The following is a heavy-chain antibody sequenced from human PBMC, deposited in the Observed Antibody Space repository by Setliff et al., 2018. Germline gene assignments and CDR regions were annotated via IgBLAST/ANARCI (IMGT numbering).Heavy chain of an antibody. V-gene: IGHV3-73*01. CDR2: IRGRTNTDAT. D-gene: IGHD3-10*01. CDR1: EFTLSGFE. CDR3: ARGFRGVVGLYYYYFMDV. Sequence: GGSLRLSCTGSEFTLSGFEIHWVRQSSGKGLEWVGRIRGRTNTDATAYGASMEGRFTISRDDSKNSLYLEMSSLRADDTALYYCARGFRGVVGLYYYYFMDVWGKGTTVTVSS. J-gene: IGHJ6*03.